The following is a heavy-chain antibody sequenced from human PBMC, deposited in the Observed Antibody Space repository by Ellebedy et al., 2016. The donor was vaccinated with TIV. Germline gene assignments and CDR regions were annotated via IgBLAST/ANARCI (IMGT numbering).Heavy chain of an antibody. CDR2: IYYTGST. CDR3: TRLHRHYNRFDP. Sequence: SETLSLXXTVFGGSISSNPYYWGWIRQPPGKGLEWIGHIYYTGSTYYHPSFKSRVTLSIDTSKNQFSLQVTSVTATDTAIYYCTRLHRHYNRFDPWGQGTLVIVSS. CDR1: GGSISSNPYY. V-gene: IGHV4-39*01. J-gene: IGHJ5*02.